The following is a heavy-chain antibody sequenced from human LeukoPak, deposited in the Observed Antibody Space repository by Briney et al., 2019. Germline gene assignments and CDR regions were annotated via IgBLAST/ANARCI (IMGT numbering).Heavy chain of an antibody. CDR3: VRGSSSSGSGY. Sequence: GGSLRLSCAASGFSFTTYWMRWVRQAPGKGLEWVASIKEDGSEKYYVDSVRGRFTISGDNAKNSLYLQMNSLRAEDTAVYYCVRGSSSSGSGYWGRGTLVTVSS. D-gene: IGHD6-6*01. V-gene: IGHV3-7*01. CDR1: GFSFTTYW. J-gene: IGHJ2*01. CDR2: IKEDGSEK.